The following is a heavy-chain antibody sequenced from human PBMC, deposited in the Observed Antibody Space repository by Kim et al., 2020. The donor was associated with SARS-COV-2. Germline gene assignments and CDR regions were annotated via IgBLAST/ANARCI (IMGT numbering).Heavy chain of an antibody. J-gene: IGHJ4*02. CDR3: AKDRGNTAMVSRSFDY. D-gene: IGHD5-18*01. V-gene: IGHV3-30*02. Sequence: SVKGRFTISRDNSKNTLYLQMNSLRAEDTAVYYCAKDRGNTAMVSRSFDYWGQGTLVTVSS.